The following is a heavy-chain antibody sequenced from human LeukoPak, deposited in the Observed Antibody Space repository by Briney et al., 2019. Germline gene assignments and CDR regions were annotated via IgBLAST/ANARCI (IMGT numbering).Heavy chain of an antibody. D-gene: IGHD6-6*01. Sequence: GGSLRLSCAASGFTFSSYGMHWVRQAPGKGLEWVAFIRYDGSNKYYADSVKGRFTISRDNSKNTLYLQMNSLRAEDTAVYYCAKISVIAARRGGYFDYWGQGTLATVSS. CDR1: GFTFSSYG. J-gene: IGHJ4*02. CDR2: IRYDGSNK. CDR3: AKISVIAARRGGYFDY. V-gene: IGHV3-30*02.